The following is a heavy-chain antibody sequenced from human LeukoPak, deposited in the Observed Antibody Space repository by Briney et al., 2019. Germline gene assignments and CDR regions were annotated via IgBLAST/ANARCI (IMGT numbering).Heavy chain of an antibody. CDR1: GFTFGDYG. CDR2: ISTDSSHI. J-gene: IGHJ4*02. V-gene: IGHV3-21*01. CDR3: ARGSVRGIISF. D-gene: IGHD3-10*02. Sequence: TGGSLRLSCTASGFTFGDYGMSWVRQAPGKGLEWVSSISTDSSHIFYVDSVKGRFTTSRDNAQNSLYLQMDSLRAEDTAMYYCARGSVRGIISFWGRGTRVTVSS.